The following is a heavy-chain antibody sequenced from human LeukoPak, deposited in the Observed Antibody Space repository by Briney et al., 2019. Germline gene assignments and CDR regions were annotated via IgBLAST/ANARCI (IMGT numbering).Heavy chain of an antibody. J-gene: IGHJ4*02. CDR1: RFTFSSYG. V-gene: IGHV3-30*02. CDR2: IQYDGSNE. Sequence: PGGSLRLSCAASRFTFSSYGMHWVRQAPGKGLEWVAYIQYDGSNEQYADSVKGRFTISRDSAKNSLYLQMNSLRAEDTAVYYCARAGSRYSSSWCRSGWDFDYWGQGTLVTVSS. CDR3: ARAGSRYSSSWCRSGWDFDY. D-gene: IGHD6-13*01.